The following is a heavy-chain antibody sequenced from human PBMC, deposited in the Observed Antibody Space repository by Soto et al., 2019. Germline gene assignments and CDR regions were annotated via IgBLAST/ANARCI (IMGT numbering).Heavy chain of an antibody. CDR2: INPILRMS. D-gene: IGHD5-18*01. V-gene: IGHV1-69*04. Sequence: SLKFSCKSSGYTYNFYSINCLRPAHVLGLKCMGRINPILRMSNYAQRFQGRVTMTADKSTSTVYMELSSLRSEDTAVYYCARVYPSDTRYGYVGNNWFDPWGQGTLVTVSS. J-gene: IGHJ5*02. CDR1: GYTYNFYS. CDR3: ARVYPSDTRYGYVGNNWFDP.